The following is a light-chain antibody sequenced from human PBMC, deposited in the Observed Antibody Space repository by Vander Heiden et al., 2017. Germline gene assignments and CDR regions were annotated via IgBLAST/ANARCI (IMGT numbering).Light chain of an antibody. CDR2: KAS. CDR3: KQFNKYPFT. V-gene: IGKV1-5*03. Sequence: DIQMTQSPSTLSASVVQRVTISCRASESIGNWLAWYQQKPGKAPHLIIYKASILESGVPSRFFGSGFGTEFTLAISNLQPDDFGLYYCKQFNKYPFTFGQGTKLEI. J-gene: IGKJ2*01. CDR1: ESIGNW.